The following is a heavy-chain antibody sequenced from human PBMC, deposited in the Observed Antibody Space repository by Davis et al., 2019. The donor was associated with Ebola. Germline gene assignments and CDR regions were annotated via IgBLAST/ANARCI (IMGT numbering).Heavy chain of an antibody. V-gene: IGHV3-11*01. Sequence: GESLKISCAASGFTFSDYYMSWIRQAPGTGLEWVSYISSSGTTQYYVDSVKGRFTISRDNAKNSLFLQMNSLRAEDTAVYYCAREGGSSHFDFWGQGTLVTVSS. J-gene: IGHJ4*02. CDR3: AREGGSSHFDF. CDR1: GFTFSDYY. CDR2: ISSSGTTQ. D-gene: IGHD1-26*01.